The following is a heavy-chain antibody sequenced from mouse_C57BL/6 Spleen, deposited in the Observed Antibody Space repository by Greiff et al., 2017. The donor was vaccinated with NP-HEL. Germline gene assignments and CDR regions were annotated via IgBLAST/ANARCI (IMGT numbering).Heavy chain of an antibody. V-gene: IGHV1-64*01. CDR3: ARLALITTVVRDYFDY. Sequence: QVQLKESGAELVKPGASVKLSCKASGYTFTSYWMHWVKQRPGQGLEWIGMIHPNSGSTNYNEKFKSKATLTVDKSSSTAYMQLSSLTSEDSAVYYCARLALITTVVRDYFDYWGQGTTLTVSS. CDR1: GYTFTSYW. D-gene: IGHD1-1*01. CDR2: IHPNSGST. J-gene: IGHJ2*01.